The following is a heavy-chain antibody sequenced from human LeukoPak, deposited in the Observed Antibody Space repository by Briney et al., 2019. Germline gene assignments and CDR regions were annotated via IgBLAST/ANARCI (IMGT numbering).Heavy chain of an antibody. CDR3: TTVRGGSYYGIRGPGPLEYFQH. CDR1: GFTFSNAW. CDR2: IKSKTDGWTT. D-gene: IGHD1-26*01. J-gene: IGHJ1*01. V-gene: IGHV3-15*01. Sequence: PGGTLRLSCAASGFTFSNAWMSWVRQAPGKGLEWVGRIKSKTDGWTTDYAAPVKGRFTISRDDSKNTLYLQMNSLKTEDTAVYYCTTVRGGSYYGIRGPGPLEYFQHWGQGTLVTVSS.